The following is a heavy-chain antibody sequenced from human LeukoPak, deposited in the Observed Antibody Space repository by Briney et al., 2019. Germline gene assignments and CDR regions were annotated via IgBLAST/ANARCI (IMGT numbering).Heavy chain of an antibody. D-gene: IGHD6-19*01. J-gene: IGHJ4*02. CDR1: GYTFTSYG. CDR2: ISAYNGNT. CDR3: ARGQMAGEYFDY. Sequence: ASVKVSCKASGYTFTSYGISWVRQAPGQGLEWMGWISAYNGNTNYARKLQGRVTMTTNTSTSTAYMELRSLRSDDTAVYYCARGQMAGEYFDYWGQGTLVTVSS. V-gene: IGHV1-18*01.